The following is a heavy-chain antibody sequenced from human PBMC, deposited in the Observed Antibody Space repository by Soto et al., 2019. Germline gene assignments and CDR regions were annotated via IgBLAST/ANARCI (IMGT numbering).Heavy chain of an antibody. V-gene: IGHV4-31*03. CDR2: IYYSGST. D-gene: IGHD3-10*01. CDR3: ARGVRGVIIRYYGMDF. J-gene: IGHJ6*02. Sequence: PSETLSLTCTVSGGSISSGGYYWSWIRQHPGKGLEWIGYIYYSGSTYYNPSLKSRVTISVDTSKNQFSLKLSSVTAADTAVYYCARGVRGVIIRYYGMDFWGQGTTVTVSS. CDR1: GGSISSGGYY.